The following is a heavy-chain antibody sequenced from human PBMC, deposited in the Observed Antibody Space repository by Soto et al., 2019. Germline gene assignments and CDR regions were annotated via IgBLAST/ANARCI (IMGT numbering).Heavy chain of an antibody. D-gene: IGHD6-19*01. CDR1: GGSISSGDYY. V-gene: IGHV4-30-4*01. CDR3: ARSISVAMDF. Sequence: SETLSLTCSVSGGSISSGDYYWNWIRQPPGKVLEWIVHIYYSGSTYYNSSLKSRVTISLDTSNNQFSLKLSSVTASDTAVYYCARSISVAMDFWGQGSLVTVSS. J-gene: IGHJ4*02. CDR2: IYYSGST.